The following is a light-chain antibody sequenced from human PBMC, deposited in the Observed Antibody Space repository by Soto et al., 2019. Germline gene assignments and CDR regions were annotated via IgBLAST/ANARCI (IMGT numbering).Light chain of an antibody. CDR1: QSVSSSY. CDR3: QQDDNWWT. V-gene: IGKV3D-7*01. Sequence: PGERVPLSCMASQSVSSSYLTWYQQKPGQAPRLLIYGASTRATGIPARFSGSGSGTDFTLTISSLQPEDFAVYYCQQDDNWWTFGQGTKVDIK. CDR2: GAS. J-gene: IGKJ1*01.